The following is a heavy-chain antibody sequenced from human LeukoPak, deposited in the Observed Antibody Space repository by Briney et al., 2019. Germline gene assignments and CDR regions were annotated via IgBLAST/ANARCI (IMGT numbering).Heavy chain of an antibody. CDR3: AGEVIVGATRIFF. D-gene: IGHD1-26*01. V-gene: IGHV1-69*13. CDR1: GGTFSSYA. J-gene: IGHJ4*02. Sequence: SVKVSCKASGGTFSSYAISWVRQAPGQGLEWMGGIIPIFGTANYAQKFQGRVTITADESTSTAYMELSRLRSDDTAVYYCAGEVIVGATRIFFWGQGTLVTVSS. CDR2: IIPIFGTA.